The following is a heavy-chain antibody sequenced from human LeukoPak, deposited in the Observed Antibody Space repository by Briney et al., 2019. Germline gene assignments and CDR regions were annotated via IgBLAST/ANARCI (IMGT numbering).Heavy chain of an antibody. Sequence: GGSLRLSCAASGFTFSSYSMNWVRQAPGKGLEWVSSISSSSSYIYYADSVKGRFTISRDNAKNTVYLQMNSLRAEDTAVYYCARVLSGSWDWFDPWGQGTLVTVSS. J-gene: IGHJ5*02. CDR3: ARVLSGSWDWFDP. D-gene: IGHD3-22*01. CDR2: ISSSSSYI. CDR1: GFTFSSYS. V-gene: IGHV3-21*01.